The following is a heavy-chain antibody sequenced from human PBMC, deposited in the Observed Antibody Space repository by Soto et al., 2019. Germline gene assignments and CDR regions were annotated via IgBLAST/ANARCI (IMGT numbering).Heavy chain of an antibody. Sequence: QVQLVEPGGGVVQPGRSLRLSCAASGFTFSAYGIHWVRQAPGKWLEWAAVISYDGSNKYYADSVKGRFTISRDNSKNTLYLQMNSLRADDTAVYYCAKDLLSSGSYYVDYWGQGILVAVSS. J-gene: IGHJ4*02. CDR2: ISYDGSNK. D-gene: IGHD6-19*01. V-gene: IGHV3-30*18. CDR1: GFTFSAYG. CDR3: AKDLLSSGSYYVDY.